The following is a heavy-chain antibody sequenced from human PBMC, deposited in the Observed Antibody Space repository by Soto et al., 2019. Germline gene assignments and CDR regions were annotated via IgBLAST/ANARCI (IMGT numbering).Heavy chain of an antibody. CDR2: ISGSGGST. J-gene: IGHJ4*02. CDR3: AKMPGWYHNFDE. CDR1: GFTFGSYW. V-gene: IGHV3-23*01. D-gene: IGHD2-2*01. Sequence: GGSLRLSCAASGFTFGSYWMQWVRQAPGKGLVWVSAISGSGGSTYYADSVKGRFTISRDNSKNTLYLQMNSLRTEDTAVYYCAKMPGWYHNFDEWGQGTLVTVSS.